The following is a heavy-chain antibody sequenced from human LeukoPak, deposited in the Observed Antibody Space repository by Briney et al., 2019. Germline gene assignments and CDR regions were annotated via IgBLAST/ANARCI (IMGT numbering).Heavy chain of an antibody. D-gene: IGHD3-22*01. CDR3: AKESGYDSSGYFDS. V-gene: IGHV3-23*01. CDR2: ISGSGDST. J-gene: IGHJ4*02. Sequence: GGSLRLSCAASGFTFSSYAMSWVRQAPGEGLEWVSAISGSGDSTYYADSVKGRFPISRDNSKNTLYLHMNSLRAEDTAVYYCAKESGYDSSGYFDSWGQGTLVTVSS. CDR1: GFTFSSYA.